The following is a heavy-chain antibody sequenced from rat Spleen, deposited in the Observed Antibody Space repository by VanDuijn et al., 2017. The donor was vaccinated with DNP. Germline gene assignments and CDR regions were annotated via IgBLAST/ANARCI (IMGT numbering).Heavy chain of an antibody. D-gene: IGHD1-8*01. CDR2: ISYNGGTT. Sequence: EVQLVESGGGSVPPGGSLKVSCAASGFSFSDYYVAWVRQAPTKGLEWVATISYNGGTTYYRDSVKGRFTISTDNAKNTLYLQMDSLRSEDKATYYCTTDNYSAPFDYWGQGVMVTVSS. CDR3: TTDNYSAPFDY. CDR1: GFSFSDYY. J-gene: IGHJ2*01. V-gene: IGHV5-20*01.